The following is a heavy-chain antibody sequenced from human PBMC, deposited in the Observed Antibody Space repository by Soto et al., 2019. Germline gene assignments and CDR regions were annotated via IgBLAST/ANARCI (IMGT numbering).Heavy chain of an antibody. D-gene: IGHD6-13*01. CDR3: ARDPGGGSSWYTSYYYYGMDV. V-gene: IGHV1-3*01. CDR2: INAGNGNT. CDR1: GYTFTSYA. Sequence: RASVKVSCKASGYTFTSYAMHWVRQAPGQRLEWMGWINAGNGNTKYSQKFQGRVTITRDTSASTAYMELSSLRSEDTAVYYCARDPGGGSSWYTSYYYYGMDVWGQGTTVTVSS. J-gene: IGHJ6*02.